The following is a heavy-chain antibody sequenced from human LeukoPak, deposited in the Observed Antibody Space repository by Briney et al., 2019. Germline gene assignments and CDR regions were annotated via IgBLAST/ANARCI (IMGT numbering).Heavy chain of an antibody. CDR3: ASGGKYCTGGACYGD. Sequence: GGSLRVSCAASGFIVSDDYISWVRQTPGKGLEWVSVIYSGGATFYADSVQGRFTISRDNSKNTVHLQMNSLRAEDTAVYYCASGGKYCTGGACYGDWGQGTLVTVSS. V-gene: IGHV3-53*01. CDR2: IYSGGAT. CDR1: GFIVSDDY. D-gene: IGHD2-8*02. J-gene: IGHJ4*02.